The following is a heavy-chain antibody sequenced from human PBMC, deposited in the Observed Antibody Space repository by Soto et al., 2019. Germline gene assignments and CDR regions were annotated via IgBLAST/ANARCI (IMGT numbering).Heavy chain of an antibody. CDR2: IYYSGST. V-gene: IGHV4-39*01. J-gene: IGHJ4*02. Sequence: PSETLSLTCTVSGGSISSGDYYWGWIRQPPGKGLEWIGYIYYSGSTYYNPSLKSRVTISVDTSKNQFSLKLSSVTAADTAVYYCARRYFDWLLAYDYWGQGTLVIVSS. CDR3: ARRYFDWLLAYDY. D-gene: IGHD3-9*01. CDR1: GGSISSGDYY.